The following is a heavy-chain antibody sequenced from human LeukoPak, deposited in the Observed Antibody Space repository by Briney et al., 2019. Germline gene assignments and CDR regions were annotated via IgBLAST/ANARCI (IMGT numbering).Heavy chain of an antibody. CDR1: GGTFSSYA. V-gene: IGHV1-69*04. CDR2: IIPILGIA. CDR3: ARATQWDTMPDY. D-gene: IGHD2-2*01. Sequence: SVKVSCKASGGTFSSYAISWVRQAPGQGLGWMGRIIPILGIANYAQKFQGRVTITADKSTSTAYMELSSLRSEDTAVYYCARATQWDTMPDYWGQGTLVTVSS. J-gene: IGHJ4*02.